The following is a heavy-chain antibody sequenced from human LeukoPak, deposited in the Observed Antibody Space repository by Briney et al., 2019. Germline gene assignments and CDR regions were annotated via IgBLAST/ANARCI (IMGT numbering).Heavy chain of an antibody. J-gene: IGHJ4*02. CDR1: GFTFSSYA. V-gene: IGHV3-23*01. D-gene: IGHD3-22*01. CDR3: AKDPPLYDSSGYYFS. CDR2: ISGSGGST. Sequence: GGSLRLPCAASGFTFSSYAMSWVRQAPGKGLEWVSAISGSGGSTYYADSVKGRFTISRDNSKNTLYLQMNSLRAEDTAVYYCAKDPPLYDSSGYYFSWGQGTLVTVSS.